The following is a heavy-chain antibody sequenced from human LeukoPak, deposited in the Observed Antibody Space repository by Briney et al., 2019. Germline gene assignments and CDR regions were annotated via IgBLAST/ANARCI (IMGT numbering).Heavy chain of an antibody. CDR2: IYPGDSGT. D-gene: IGHD3-10*01. Sequence: GESLKIFCKGSGYSFTSYWIGWMRQMHGKGLEWMGIIYPGDSGTRYSPSFQGQVTISADKSISTAYLQWSSLKASDTAMYYCARLGGERGLNYWGQGTLVTVSS. J-gene: IGHJ4*02. CDR1: GYSFTSYW. CDR3: ARLGGERGLNY. V-gene: IGHV5-51*01.